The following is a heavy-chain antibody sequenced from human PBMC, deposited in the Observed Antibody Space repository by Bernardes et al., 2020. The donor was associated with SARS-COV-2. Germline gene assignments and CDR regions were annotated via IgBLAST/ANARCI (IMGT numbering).Heavy chain of an antibody. V-gene: IGHV1-2*02. J-gene: IGHJ4*02. D-gene: IGHD2-21*02. CDR2: INPNTGGT. CDR3: ARTRTTISTTGIPVDY. CDR1: GYTFTGYF. Sequence: ASVKVSCKASGYTFTGYFIHWVRQAPGQRLEWMGWINPNTGGTNYIQKFQGRVTMTRDTSITTAYMELSRLGSDDTAIYYCARTRTTISTTGIPVDYWGQGTLVTVYS.